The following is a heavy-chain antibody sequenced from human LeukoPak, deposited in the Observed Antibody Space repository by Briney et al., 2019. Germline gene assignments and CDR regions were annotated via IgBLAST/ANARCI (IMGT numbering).Heavy chain of an antibody. Sequence: PSETLSLTCAVSGGSTSGYYWNWVRQAPGKGLEWVSSISSSSSYIYYADSVKGRFTISRDNAKNSLYLQMNSLRAEDTAVYYCARETRGGVVSLYYYYYMDVWGKGATVTVSS. CDR3: ARETRGGVVSLYYYYYMDV. J-gene: IGHJ6*03. V-gene: IGHV3-21*01. D-gene: IGHD3-3*01. CDR2: ISSSSSYI. CDR1: GGSTSGYY.